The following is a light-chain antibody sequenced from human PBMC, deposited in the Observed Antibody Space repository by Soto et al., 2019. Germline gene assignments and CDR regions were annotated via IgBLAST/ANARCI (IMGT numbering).Light chain of an antibody. CDR1: QSVGIN. V-gene: IGKV3-15*01. CDR3: QQYNDWTRT. Sequence: EIVMTQSPAILSVSPGERATLSCRASQSVGINVAWYQQKPGQAPRLLIYGASTGATGSPDRFSASGSATEVTLTISSLKYEDFAVYYCQQYNDWTRTFCQGTRLEIK. J-gene: IGKJ5*01. CDR2: GAS.